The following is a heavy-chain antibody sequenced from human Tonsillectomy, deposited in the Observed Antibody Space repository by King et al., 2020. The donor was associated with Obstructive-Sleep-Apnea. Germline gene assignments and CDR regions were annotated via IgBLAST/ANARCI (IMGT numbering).Heavy chain of an antibody. CDR3: ARAHPNGTYD. Sequence: VQLVESGGGLVQPGGSLRLSCAASGFTCSSYAIRWVRQAPGKGLEWVSTISGSGAGTYYSDSVKGRFTISRDISKNTLYLQMDSLRAEETAVYYCARAHPNGTYDWGQGTLVTVSS. CDR1: GFTCSSYA. V-gene: IGHV3-23*04. D-gene: IGHD1-26*01. J-gene: IGHJ4*02. CDR2: ISGSGAGT.